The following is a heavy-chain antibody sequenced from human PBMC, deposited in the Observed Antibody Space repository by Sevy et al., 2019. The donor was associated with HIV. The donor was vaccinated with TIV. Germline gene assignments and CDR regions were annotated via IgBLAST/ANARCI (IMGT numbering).Heavy chain of an antibody. J-gene: IGHJ4*02. Sequence: GGSLRLSCAASGFTFSSYSMNWVRQAPGKGLEWVSSISSSSSYIYYADSVKGRFTISRDNPKNSLYLQMNSLRAEDTAVYYCASSRAAAGLRSDYWGQGTLVTVSS. D-gene: IGHD6-13*01. CDR1: GFTFSSYS. V-gene: IGHV3-21*01. CDR3: ASSRAAAGLRSDY. CDR2: ISSSSSYI.